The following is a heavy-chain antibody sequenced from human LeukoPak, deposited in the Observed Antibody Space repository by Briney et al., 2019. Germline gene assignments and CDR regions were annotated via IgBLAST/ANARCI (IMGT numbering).Heavy chain of an antibody. D-gene: IGHD2-15*01. CDR1: GGSISSYY. Sequence: SETLSLTCTVSGGSISSYYWSWIRQPPGKGLEWIGYIYYSGCTNYNPSLKSRVTISVDTSKNQFSLKLSSVTAADTAVYYCATLLYCSGGSCSDYWGQGTLVTVSS. J-gene: IGHJ4*02. CDR2: IYYSGCT. V-gene: IGHV4-59*01. CDR3: ATLLYCSGGSCSDY.